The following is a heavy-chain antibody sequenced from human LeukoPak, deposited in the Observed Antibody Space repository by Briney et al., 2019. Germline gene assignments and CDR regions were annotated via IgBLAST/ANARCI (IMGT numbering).Heavy chain of an antibody. J-gene: IGHJ6*02. CDR1: GFTFSSYG. Sequence: GGSLRLSCAASGFTFSSYGTHWVRQAPGKGLEWVAVIWYDGSNKYYADSVKGRFTISRDNSKNTLYLQMNSLRAEDTAVYYCARDRYYDSSGYYGGTYYYGMDVWGQGTTVTVSS. D-gene: IGHD3-22*01. CDR2: IWYDGSNK. V-gene: IGHV3-33*01. CDR3: ARDRYYDSSGYYGGTYYYGMDV.